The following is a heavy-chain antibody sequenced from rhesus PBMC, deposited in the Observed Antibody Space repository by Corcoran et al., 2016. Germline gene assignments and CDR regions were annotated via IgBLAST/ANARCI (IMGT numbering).Heavy chain of an antibody. J-gene: IGHJ6*01. Sequence: QVQLQESGPGVVKPSETLSLTCAVPGGSISSGYDWSWIRQLPGKGLEWIGYIFGSMRGTTTTPSFKNRVTISKDASKSQFSLKLSSVTAADTAVYYCAGRYSNFLYGLDSWGQGVVVTVSS. CDR2: IFGSMRGT. CDR3: AGRYSNFLYGLDS. V-gene: IGHV4-76*01. CDR1: GGSISSGYD. D-gene: IGHD4-23*01.